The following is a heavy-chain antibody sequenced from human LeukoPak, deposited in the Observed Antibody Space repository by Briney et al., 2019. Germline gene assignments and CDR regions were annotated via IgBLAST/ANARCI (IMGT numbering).Heavy chain of an antibody. Sequence: GGSLRLSCAASGFTFSNYWMHWVRQAPGKGLVWVSRINRDGSTTSYADSVKGRFAISRDNSKNTLYLQMNSLRAEDTAVYYCAKMVREFYTISYYFDYWGQGTLVTVSS. CDR1: GFTFSNYW. D-gene: IGHD2-8*01. J-gene: IGHJ4*02. CDR3: AKMVREFYTISYYFDY. CDR2: INRDGSTT. V-gene: IGHV3-74*01.